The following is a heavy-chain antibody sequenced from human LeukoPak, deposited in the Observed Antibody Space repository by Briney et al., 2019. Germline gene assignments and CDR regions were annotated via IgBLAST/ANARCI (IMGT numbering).Heavy chain of an antibody. CDR3: ARDDYSNLGNTIDY. D-gene: IGHD4-11*01. V-gene: IGHV4-39*07. J-gene: IGHJ4*02. CDR1: GGSISSSSYY. CDR2: IYYSGST. Sequence: WETLSLTCTVSGGSISSSSYYWGWIRQPPGKGLEWIGGIYYSGSTYYNPSLKSRVTISVDTSKNQFSLKLSSVTAADTAVYYCARDDYSNLGNTIDYWGQGTLVTVSS.